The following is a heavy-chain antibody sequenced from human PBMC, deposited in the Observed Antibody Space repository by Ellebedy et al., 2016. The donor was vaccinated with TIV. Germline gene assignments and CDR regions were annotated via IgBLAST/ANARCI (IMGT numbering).Heavy chain of an antibody. Sequence: GGSLRLSCAASGFTFTNHYMSWVRQAPGKGLEWVASIKQDGNEITYVDSVKGRFAISSDNARNSLFLQMNNLRVDDTAIYFCARNRASNDYWGQGTLVTVSS. D-gene: IGHD1-14*01. V-gene: IGHV3-7*03. CDR1: GFTFTNHY. J-gene: IGHJ4*02. CDR2: IKQDGNEI. CDR3: ARNRASNDY.